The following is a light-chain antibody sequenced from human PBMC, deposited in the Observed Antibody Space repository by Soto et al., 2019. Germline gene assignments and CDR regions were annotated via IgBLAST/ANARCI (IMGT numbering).Light chain of an antibody. CDR1: QSVSSSY. V-gene: IGKV3-20*01. J-gene: IGKJ4*01. Sequence: EMVLTQSPGTLSLSPGERSTLSCSSSQSVSSSYLAWYQQKPGQAPRLLIYGASSRATGIPDRFSGSGSGTDFTLTISRLEPEDFAVYYCQQYGSSPPLTFGGGTKVDIK. CDR3: QQYGSSPPLT. CDR2: GAS.